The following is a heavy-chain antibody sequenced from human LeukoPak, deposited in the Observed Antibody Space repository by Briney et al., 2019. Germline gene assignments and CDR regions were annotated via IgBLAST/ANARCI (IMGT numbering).Heavy chain of an antibody. CDR1: GVTLGTYA. CDR3: ARGTNWSPLDFDY. J-gene: IGHJ4*02. D-gene: IGHD1-20*01. V-gene: IGHV3-23*01. Sequence: GGSLRLSCAASGVTLGTYAMSWARQAPGKGLEWVSGISSSGSGGNTYYADSVKGRFTISRDNAKNSLYLQMNSLRAEDTAVYYCARGTNWSPLDFDYWGQGTLVTVSS. CDR2: ISSSGSGGNT.